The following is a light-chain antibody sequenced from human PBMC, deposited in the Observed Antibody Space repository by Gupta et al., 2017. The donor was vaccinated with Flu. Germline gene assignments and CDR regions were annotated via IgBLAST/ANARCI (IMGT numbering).Light chain of an antibody. J-gene: IGLJ2*01. CDR2: DVS. V-gene: IGLV2-14*01. CDR3: SSYTTGSTRVVA. CDR1: TSDVGGYNS. Sequence: QSALTQPASVSGSPGQSITISCTGTTSDVGGYNSVSWHQQRPGTAPQLMIFDVSNRRSGSANRFACSKSGNTSSLTISGLQAEDEADYYCSSYTTGSTRVVAFGGGTKLTVL.